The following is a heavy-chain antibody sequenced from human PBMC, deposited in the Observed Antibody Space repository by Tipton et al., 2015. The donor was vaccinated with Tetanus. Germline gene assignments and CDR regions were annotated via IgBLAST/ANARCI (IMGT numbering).Heavy chain of an antibody. CDR1: GGSVNSGSYY. Sequence: TLSLTCTVSGGSVNSGSYYWSWIRQPPGKGLEWIGYIYQSGSTSYSPSLESRVTISLETSKNQFSLRLSSVTAADTAVYYCARDFRERSGTYFSYYYTMDVWGQGTTVTVSS. CDR2: IYQSGST. CDR3: ARDFRERSGTYFSYYYTMDV. V-gene: IGHV4-61*01. J-gene: IGHJ6*02. D-gene: IGHD1-26*01.